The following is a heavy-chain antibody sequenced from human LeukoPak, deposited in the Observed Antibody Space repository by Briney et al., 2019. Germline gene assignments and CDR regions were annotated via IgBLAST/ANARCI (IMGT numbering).Heavy chain of an antibody. Sequence: SETLSLTCTVSGYSISSGYYWGWIRQPPGKGLEWIGNIYHSGRTANNPSLKSRVTMSVDTSKNQISLKLTSVTAADTAVYFCARGPYSYDSSGAFDIWGQGTMVTVSS. V-gene: IGHV4-38-2*02. CDR2: IYHSGRT. D-gene: IGHD3-22*01. CDR1: GYSISSGYY. CDR3: ARGPYSYDSSGAFDI. J-gene: IGHJ3*02.